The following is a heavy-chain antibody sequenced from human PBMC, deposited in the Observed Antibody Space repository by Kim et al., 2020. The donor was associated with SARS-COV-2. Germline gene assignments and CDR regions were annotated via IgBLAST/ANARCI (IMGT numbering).Heavy chain of an antibody. CDR3: ARVYPIGWNYQEFDY. D-gene: IGHD1-7*01. CDR2: ISAYNGNT. CDR1: GYTFTSYG. Sequence: ASVKVSCKASGYTFTSYGISWVRQAPGQGLEWMGWISAYNGNTNYAQKLQGRVTMTTDTSTSTAYMELRSLRSDDTAVYYCARVYPIGWNYQEFDYWGQGTLVTVSS. J-gene: IGHJ4*02. V-gene: IGHV1-18*04.